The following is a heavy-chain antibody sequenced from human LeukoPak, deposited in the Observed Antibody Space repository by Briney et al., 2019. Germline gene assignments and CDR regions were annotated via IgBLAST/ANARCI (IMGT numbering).Heavy chain of an antibody. CDR2: ISYDGSNK. Sequence: GGSLRLSCAASGFTFSSYSMHWVRQAPGKGLEWVAVISYDGSNKYYADSVKGRFTISRDNSKNTLYLQMNRLRDEDTAVYYCARYELEDAFDIWGQGTMVTVSS. V-gene: IGHV3-30-3*01. CDR1: GFTFSSYS. J-gene: IGHJ3*02. D-gene: IGHD1-7*01. CDR3: ARYELEDAFDI.